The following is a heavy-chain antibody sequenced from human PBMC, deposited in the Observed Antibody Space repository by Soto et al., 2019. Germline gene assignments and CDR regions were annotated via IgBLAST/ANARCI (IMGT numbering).Heavy chain of an antibody. J-gene: IGHJ4*02. CDR1: GFTFGDYA. CDR3: TRGRSGLMVYARGVDY. D-gene: IGHD2-8*01. Sequence: GGSLRLSCTASGFTFGDYAMSWFRQAPGKGLEWVGFIRSKAYGGTTEYAASVKGRFTISRDDSKSIAYLQMNSLKTEDTAVYYCTRGRSGLMVYARGVDYWGQGTPVTVSS. CDR2: IRSKAYGGTT. V-gene: IGHV3-49*03.